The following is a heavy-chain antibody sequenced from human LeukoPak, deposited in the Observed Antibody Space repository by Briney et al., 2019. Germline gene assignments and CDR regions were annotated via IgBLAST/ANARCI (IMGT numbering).Heavy chain of an antibody. CDR1: GFTFSGNW. J-gene: IGHJ5*02. Sequence: PGGSLTLSCEASGFTFSGNWMGWVRQAPGKGLEWVASINPDGSQKLYADSVKGRFTISRDNAKNTLYLQMDSLRDEDTAVYYCARHIRAAAFDPWGQGTLVTVSS. D-gene: IGHD6-13*01. V-gene: IGHV3-7*01. CDR3: ARHIRAAAFDP. CDR2: INPDGSQK.